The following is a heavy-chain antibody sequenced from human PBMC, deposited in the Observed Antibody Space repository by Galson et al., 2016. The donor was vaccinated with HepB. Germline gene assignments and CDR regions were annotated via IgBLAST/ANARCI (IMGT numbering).Heavy chain of an antibody. D-gene: IGHD3-22*01. Sequence: SLRLSCAASGFTFNDYAIHWVRQAPGKGLEWVSGITRQGTTYYADSVIGRFTISRDNSQNTLSLQMNRLRVEDTALYFCAKDHPSSGWPAFDHWGPGTQVTVSS. CDR2: ITRQGTT. V-gene: IGHV3-23*01. CDR1: GFTFNDYA. J-gene: IGHJ4*02. CDR3: AKDHPSSGWPAFDH.